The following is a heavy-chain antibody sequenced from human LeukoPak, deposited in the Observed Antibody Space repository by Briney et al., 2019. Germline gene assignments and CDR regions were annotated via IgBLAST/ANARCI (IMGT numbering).Heavy chain of an antibody. J-gene: IGHJ4*02. D-gene: IGHD5-12*01. CDR3: ARDPGSGYEEHFDY. CDR1: GFDFNNYN. CDR2: ITSSGTYI. Sequence: PGGSLRLSCAASGFDFNNYNMNWVRQAPGKGLEWVSSITSSGTYIYYADSVKGRFTISRDNAKNSLYLQMNSLRAEDTAVYYCARDPGSGYEEHFDYWGQGTLVTVSS. V-gene: IGHV3-21*04.